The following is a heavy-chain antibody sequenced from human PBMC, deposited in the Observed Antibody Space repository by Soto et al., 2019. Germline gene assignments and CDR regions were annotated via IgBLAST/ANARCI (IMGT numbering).Heavy chain of an antibody. CDR1: GGTFSSFP. V-gene: IGHV1-69*01. CDR2: IMPIFGTT. D-gene: IGHD6-19*01. Sequence: QVQLVQSGAEVKKPGSSVKVSCKASGGTFSSFPIAWVRQAPGQGLEWVGGIMPIFGTTKYAQNFRDRVTIYADESTSTAYMELSSLRFEDTAVYYCAMIEYSSDSDYWGQGTLVTVFS. J-gene: IGHJ4*02. CDR3: AMIEYSSDSDY.